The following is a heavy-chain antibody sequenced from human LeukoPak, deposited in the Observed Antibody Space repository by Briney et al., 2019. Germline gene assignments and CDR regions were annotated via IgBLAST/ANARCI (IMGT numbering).Heavy chain of an antibody. Sequence: GGSLSLSCAVSGFIFIDYYMTWIRHAPGKGLEGVSSISASSGSIYYADSVKGRFTISRDNAKNSLYLQMDSLRAEDTAVYYGARGRWGSIWGQGTLVTVSS. J-gene: IGHJ4*02. CDR2: ISASSGSI. V-gene: IGHV3-11*01. D-gene: IGHD3-3*02. CDR1: GFIFIDYY. CDR3: ARGRWGSI.